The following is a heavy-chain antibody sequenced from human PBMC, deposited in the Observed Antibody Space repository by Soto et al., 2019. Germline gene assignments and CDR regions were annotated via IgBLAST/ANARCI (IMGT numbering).Heavy chain of an antibody. D-gene: IGHD3-16*02. Sequence: QVQLVQSETEVKKPGSAVKVSCKASGGTFNTYAMNWVRQAPGQGLEWMGGIIPMFDTPRYAQKFQGRVTITVDESTTTAYMELSSLRSDETAVYYCTRSIGSGGVIGGFDYWAREPWSPSPQ. CDR1: GGTFNTYA. CDR3: TRSIGSGGVIGGFDY. V-gene: IGHV1-69*01. J-gene: IGHJ4*02. CDR2: IIPMFDTP.